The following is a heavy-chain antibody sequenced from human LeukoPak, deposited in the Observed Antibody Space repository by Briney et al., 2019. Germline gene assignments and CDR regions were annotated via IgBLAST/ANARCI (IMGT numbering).Heavy chain of an antibody. V-gene: IGHV1-2*02. J-gene: IGHJ6*03. Sequence: GASVTVICKASGYTFTGYYMHWVRQAPGQGLEWMGWINPNSGGTNYAQKFQGRVTMTRDTSTSTAYMELRSMRSDDTAVYYCARHGGSPPRYYYYMDVWGKGTTVTISS. CDR3: ARHGGSPPRYYYYMDV. CDR1: GYTFTGYY. D-gene: IGHD2-15*01. CDR2: INPNSGGT.